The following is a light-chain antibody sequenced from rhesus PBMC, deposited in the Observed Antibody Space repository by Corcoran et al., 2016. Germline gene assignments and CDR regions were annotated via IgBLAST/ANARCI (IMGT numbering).Light chain of an antibody. CDR1: QHISNW. J-gene: IGKJ4*01. Sequence: DIQMTQSPSSLSASVGDTVTITCRASQHISNWLDWYQQKPGKAPKLLNFQASVLQRGVPSRFSGSGAGTDCSYTLRSLQPEDFGTYYCLQISRSPLAFGGGTRVEIK. CDR3: LQISRSPLA. V-gene: IGKV1-22*01. CDR2: QAS.